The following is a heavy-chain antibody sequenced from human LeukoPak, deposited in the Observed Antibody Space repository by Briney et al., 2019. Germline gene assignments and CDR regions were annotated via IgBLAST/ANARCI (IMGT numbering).Heavy chain of an antibody. Sequence: GGSLRLSCAASGFTFNNYNMNWVRQAPGKALEWVSSITSSGAYIFYADSVKGRFTISRDNSKNTLYLQMNSLRAEDTAVYYCARDHFDWGQGTLVTVSS. CDR3: ARDHFD. CDR1: GFTFNNYN. J-gene: IGHJ1*01. CDR2: ITSSGAYI. V-gene: IGHV3-21*01. D-gene: IGHD3-3*02.